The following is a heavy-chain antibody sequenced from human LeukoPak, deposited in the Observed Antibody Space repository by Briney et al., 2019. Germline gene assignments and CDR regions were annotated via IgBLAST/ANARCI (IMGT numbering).Heavy chain of an antibody. J-gene: IGHJ4*02. V-gene: IGHV4-34*01. CDR3: ARPPRGQRSAELDY. CDR2: INHSGST. D-gene: IGHD3-10*01. Sequence: SETLSLTCAVYGGSFSGYYWSWIRQPPGKGLEWIGEINHSGSTNYNPSLKSRVTISVDTSKNQFSLKLSSVTAADTAVYYCARPPRGQRSAELDYWGQGTLVTVSS. CDR1: GGSFSGYY.